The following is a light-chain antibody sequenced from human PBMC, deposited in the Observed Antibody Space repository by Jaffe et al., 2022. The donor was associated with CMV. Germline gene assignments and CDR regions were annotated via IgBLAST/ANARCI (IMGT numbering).Light chain of an antibody. CDR1: QSVSRRY. V-gene: IGKV3-20*01. CDR3: QQYVKSPLT. J-gene: IGKJ4*01. CDR2: GTS. Sequence: EIVLTQSPGTLSLSPGERATLSCRASQSVSRRYLAWYQQKPGQAPRLLIYGTSSRATGIPDRFSGSGSGTDFILTITRLEPEDFAVYYCQQYVKSPLTFGGGTKVEIK.